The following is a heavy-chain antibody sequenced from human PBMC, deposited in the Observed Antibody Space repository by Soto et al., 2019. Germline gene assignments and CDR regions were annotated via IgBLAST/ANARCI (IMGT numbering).Heavy chain of an antibody. CDR3: ERYMATIIYYYYGMDV. J-gene: IGHJ6*02. V-gene: IGHV4-34*01. D-gene: IGHD5-12*01. CDR2: INHSGST. Sequence: SETLSLTCAVYGGSFSGYYWSWIRQPPGKGLEWIGEINHSGSTNYNPSLKSRVTISVDTSKNQFSLKLSSVTAADTAVYYCERYMATIIYYYYGMDVWGQGTTVTVSS. CDR1: GGSFSGYY.